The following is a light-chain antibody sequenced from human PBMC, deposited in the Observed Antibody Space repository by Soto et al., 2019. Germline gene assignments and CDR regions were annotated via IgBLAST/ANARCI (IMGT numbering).Light chain of an antibody. CDR3: QQYGSSPPYT. CDR2: CAS. V-gene: IGKV3-20*01. CDR1: QSVISNY. J-gene: IGKJ2*01. Sequence: EIVLTQSPGTLSLSPGERATLSCRASQSVISNYLAWYQQKPGQAPRLVIYCASNRATGIPDRFSGSGYETDFTLSINRLEPEDFAVYYWQQYGSSPPYTFGQGTNMDIK.